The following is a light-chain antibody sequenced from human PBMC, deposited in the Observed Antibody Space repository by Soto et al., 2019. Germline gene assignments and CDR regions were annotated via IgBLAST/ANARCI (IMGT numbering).Light chain of an antibody. J-gene: IGKJ4*01. CDR1: QSVSTA. V-gene: IGKV1-5*03. Sequence: DIQMTQFPSTLPASVGDRVTIHCRASQSVSTALAWWQQKPGKAPNLLIYTASNLKRGVPSRFSASGSETEFTLTVSGLQPDDFATYYCQQYYRYPTTFGGGTKVEIK. CDR2: TAS. CDR3: QQYYRYPTT.